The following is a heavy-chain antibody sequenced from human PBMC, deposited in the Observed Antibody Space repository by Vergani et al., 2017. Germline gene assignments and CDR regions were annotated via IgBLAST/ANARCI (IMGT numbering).Heavy chain of an antibody. CDR1: GGSISSSSYY. CDR3: ARLSYSSGCNNRYYFDY. CDR2: IFYSGST. Sequence: QLQLQESGPGLVKPSETLSLTCTVSGGSISSSSYYWGWIRQPPGKGLEWIGSIFYSGSTYYNPSLKSRVTISVDTSKNQFSLKLSSVTAADTAVYYCARLSYSSGCNNRYYFDYWGQGTLVTVSS. D-gene: IGHD6-19*01. J-gene: IGHJ4*02. V-gene: IGHV4-39*01.